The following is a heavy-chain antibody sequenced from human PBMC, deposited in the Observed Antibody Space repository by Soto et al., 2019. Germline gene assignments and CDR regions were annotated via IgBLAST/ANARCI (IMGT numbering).Heavy chain of an antibody. V-gene: IGHV4-30-2*01. J-gene: IGHJ4*02. D-gene: IGHD3-3*01. CDR1: GGSISSGGYS. CDR3: ARESGSYDFWSGYLDY. CDR2: IYHSGST. Sequence: KPSETLSLTCAVSGGSISSGGYSWSWIRQPPGKGLEWIGYIYHSGSTYYNPSLKSRVTISVDRSKNQFSLKLSSVTAADTAVYYCARESGSYDFWSGYLDYWGQGTLVTVSS.